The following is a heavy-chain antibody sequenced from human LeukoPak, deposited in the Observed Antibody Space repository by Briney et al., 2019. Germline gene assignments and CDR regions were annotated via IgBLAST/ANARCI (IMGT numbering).Heavy chain of an antibody. V-gene: IGHV3-11*01. J-gene: IGHJ4*02. Sequence: GGSLRLSCAASGFTFSDYYMSWIRQAPGKGLEWVSYISSSGSTIYYADSVKGRFTISRDNAKNSLYLQMNSLRAEDTAVYYCARDPHKAMALFDYWGQGTLVTVSS. CDR1: GFTFSDYY. CDR3: ARDPHKAMALFDY. D-gene: IGHD5-18*01. CDR2: ISSSGSTI.